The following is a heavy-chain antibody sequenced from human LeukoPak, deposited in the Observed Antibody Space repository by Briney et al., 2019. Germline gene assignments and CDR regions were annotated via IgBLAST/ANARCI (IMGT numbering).Heavy chain of an antibody. CDR3: ARILWYCSSTSCSN. V-gene: IGHV3-53*04. Sequence: GGSLRLSCAASGFTVSSNYMSWVRQAPGKGLEWVSVIYSGGSTYYADSVKGRFTISRHNSKNTLYLQMNSLRAEDTAVYYCARILWYCSSTSCSNWGQGTLVTASS. J-gene: IGHJ4*02. CDR2: IYSGGST. D-gene: IGHD2-2*01. CDR1: GFTVSSNY.